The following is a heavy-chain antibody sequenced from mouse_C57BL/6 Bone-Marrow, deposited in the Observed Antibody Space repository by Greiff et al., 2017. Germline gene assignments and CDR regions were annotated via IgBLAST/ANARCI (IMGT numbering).Heavy chain of an antibody. V-gene: IGHV5-4*01. CDR3: ARDGAGFFAY. D-gene: IGHD1-1*02. J-gene: IGHJ3*01. CDR1: GFTFSSYA. CDR2: ISDGGSYT. Sequence: EVQLVASGGGLVKPGGSLKLSCAASGFTFSSYAMSWVRQTPDKRLEWVATISDGGSYTYYPDNVKGRFTISRDNAKNNLYLQMSHLKSEDTAMYYCARDGAGFFAYWGQGTLVTVSA.